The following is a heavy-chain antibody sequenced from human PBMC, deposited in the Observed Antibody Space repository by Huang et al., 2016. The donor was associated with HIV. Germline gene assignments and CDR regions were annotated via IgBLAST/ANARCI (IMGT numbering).Heavy chain of an antibody. CDR1: GYTFTDYA. V-gene: IGHV7-4-1*02. CDR2: INTITGSP. J-gene: IGHJ5*02. D-gene: IGHD4-17*01. Sequence: QVQLVQSGSELKRPGASVKVSCRASGYTFTDYAMNWVRQAPGQGLEWMGWINTITGSPTYAQGLTGRVVFSLDTSVSTAYLQISGLKAEDTAIYYCARLTTLKYQPSSTRYNWFDPWGQGTLVTVSS. CDR3: ARLTTLKYQPSSTRYNWFDP.